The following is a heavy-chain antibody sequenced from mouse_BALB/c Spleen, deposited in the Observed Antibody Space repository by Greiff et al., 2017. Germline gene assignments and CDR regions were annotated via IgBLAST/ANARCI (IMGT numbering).Heavy chain of an antibody. Sequence: EVQLVESGPDLVKPSQSLSLTCTVTGYSIPGGYSWPWFRQFPGNKLEWMGYIHYSGSTNYNPSLKSRISITRDTSKNQFFLQLNSVTTEDTATYYCARVLIYYDYPYYFDYWGQGTTLTVSS. J-gene: IGHJ2*01. CDR3: ARVLIYYDYPYYFDY. V-gene: IGHV3-1*02. CDR1: GYSIPGGYS. CDR2: IHYSGST. D-gene: IGHD2-4*01.